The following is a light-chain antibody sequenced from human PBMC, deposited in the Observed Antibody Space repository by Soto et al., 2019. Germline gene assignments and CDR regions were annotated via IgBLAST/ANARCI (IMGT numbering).Light chain of an antibody. CDR2: GAS. CDR1: QSVSSTY. J-gene: IGKJ2*01. V-gene: IGKV3-20*01. Sequence: EIVLTQSPGTLSLSPGERATLSCRASQSVSSTYLAWYQQKLGQAPRLLIYGASIRATGIPDRFSGRGSGTDFTLTISRLEPEALAVYYCQQYGSSPRTFGQGTKLDIK. CDR3: QQYGSSPRT.